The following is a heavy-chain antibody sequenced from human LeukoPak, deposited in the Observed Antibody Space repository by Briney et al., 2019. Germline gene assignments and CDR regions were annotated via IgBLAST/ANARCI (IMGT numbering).Heavy chain of an antibody. V-gene: IGHV3-15*01. CDR1: GFTFSNAW. J-gene: IGHJ4*02. Sequence: GGSLRLSCAASGFTFSNAWMNWVRQAPGKGLEWVGRIKSKIDGGTTDYAAPVKSRFTISRDDSKNTLYLQMNSLKTEDTAVYYCTTGAVYYDSSGYNYFDYWGQGTLVTVSS. CDR3: TTGAVYYDSSGYNYFDY. D-gene: IGHD3-22*01. CDR2: IKSKIDGGTT.